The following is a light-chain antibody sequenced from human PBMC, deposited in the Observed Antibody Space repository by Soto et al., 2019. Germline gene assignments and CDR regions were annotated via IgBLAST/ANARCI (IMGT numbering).Light chain of an antibody. J-gene: IGKJ4*01. CDR3: QQVKSYPRT. Sequence: DIHLTQSQSFLSASVGDRVTITCRPSQAVPNNMAWYQQKPGKPPKLLIYEESTLHSGVPSRFSGRKSETQFTLTIDSLQPEDFATYYCQQVKSYPRTFGGGTKVDI. V-gene: IGKV1-9*01. CDR2: EES. CDR1: QAVPNN.